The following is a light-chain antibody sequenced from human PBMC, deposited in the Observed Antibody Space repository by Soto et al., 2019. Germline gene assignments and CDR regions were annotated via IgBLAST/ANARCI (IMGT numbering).Light chain of an antibody. J-gene: IGKJ2*01. Sequence: EIVLTQSPGPLSLSPGSRATLSCRASQSVSGSKLAWYQQRPGQAPRLLIYGGSSRATDIPARFSGSGSGTEYKLTISRLEPEDFALYFCHQHGTSPFTFGQRTKLEI. V-gene: IGKV3-20*01. CDR3: HQHGTSPFT. CDR1: QSVSGSK. CDR2: GGS.